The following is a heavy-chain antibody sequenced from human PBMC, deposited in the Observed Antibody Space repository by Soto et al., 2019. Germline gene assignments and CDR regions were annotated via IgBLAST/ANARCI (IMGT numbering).Heavy chain of an antibody. V-gene: IGHV4-31*03. Sequence: QVQLQESGPGLVKPSQTLSLTCTVSGGSINSGGYCWSWIRQHPGKGLDWIGCISYGGSTSYNPSQKSRVTISVDTSKNQFSPKLSSVTAADTAVYYCSRGILVWGQGTLITVSS. CDR3: SRGILV. CDR2: ISYGGST. D-gene: IGHD5-18*01. CDR1: GGSINSGGYC. J-gene: IGHJ4*02.